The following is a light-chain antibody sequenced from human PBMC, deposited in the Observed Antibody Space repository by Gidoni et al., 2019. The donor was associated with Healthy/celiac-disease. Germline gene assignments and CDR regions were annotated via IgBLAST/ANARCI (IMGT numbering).Light chain of an antibody. CDR1: QSVSSN. J-gene: IGKJ1*01. CDR3: QQYNNWPPWT. Sequence: EIVMTHSLATLSVSPGERATPSCTARQSVSSNLAWYQQKPGQAPRHLIYGASTRATGIPARFSGSGSGTEFTLTISSLQSEDFAVYYCQQYNNWPPWTFGQGTKVEIK. CDR2: GAS. V-gene: IGKV3-15*01.